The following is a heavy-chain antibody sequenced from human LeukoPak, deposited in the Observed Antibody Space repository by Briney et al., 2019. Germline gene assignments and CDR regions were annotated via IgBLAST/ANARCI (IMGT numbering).Heavy chain of an antibody. CDR1: GFSFSSYS. J-gene: IGHJ3*02. CDR3: AREPTSAPDDAFDI. Sequence: GGSLRLSCAASGFSFSSYSMNWVRQAPGKGLEWVSSISSTSSDIFHADSVKGRFTISRDNAKNSLYLQMNSLRAEDTAVYYCAREPTSAPDDAFDIWGQGTMVTVSS. D-gene: IGHD1-14*01. CDR2: ISSTSSDI. V-gene: IGHV3-21*01.